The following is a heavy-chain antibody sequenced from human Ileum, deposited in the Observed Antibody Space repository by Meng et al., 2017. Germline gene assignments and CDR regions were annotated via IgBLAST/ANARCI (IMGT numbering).Heavy chain of an antibody. CDR2: IWYDGSNK. D-gene: IGHD3-9*01. Sequence: GESLKISCAASGFTFSSYGMRWVRQAPGKGLEWVAGIWYDGSNKYYADSVKGRFTISRDNSKNTLYLQMNSLRAEDTAVYYGARVVGIFAGYYGRYYYYGKSIWGQGTTVTVSS. V-gene: IGHV3-33*01. J-gene: IGHJ6*02. CDR3: ARVVGIFAGYYGRYYYYGKSI. CDR1: GFTFSSYG.